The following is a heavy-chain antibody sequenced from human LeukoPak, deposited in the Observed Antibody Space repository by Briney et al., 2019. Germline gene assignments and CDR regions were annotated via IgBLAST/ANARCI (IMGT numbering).Heavy chain of an antibody. Sequence: GGSLRLSCAASGFTFSSYSMNWVRQAPGKGLEWASSITSSSSYIYYADSVKGRFTISRDNAKNSLYLQMNSLRAEDTAIYYCARDRRSPSGYISDYWGQGTLVTVSS. D-gene: IGHD5-12*01. CDR3: ARDRRSPSGYISDY. J-gene: IGHJ4*02. CDR2: ITSSSSYI. V-gene: IGHV3-21*01. CDR1: GFTFSSYS.